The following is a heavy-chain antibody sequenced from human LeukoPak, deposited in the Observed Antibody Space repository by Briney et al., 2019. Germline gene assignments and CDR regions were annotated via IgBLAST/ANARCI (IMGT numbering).Heavy chain of an antibody. D-gene: IGHD4-17*01. CDR2: LSGSGGST. Sequence: GGSLRLSCAASGFVFSNYGIHWVRQAPGQGLEWVSTLSGSGGSTYYADSVKGRFTISRDNSKNTLSLQMNSLRAEDTVVYYCAKESTVTPGNVNWFDTWGQGTLVTVSS. J-gene: IGHJ5*02. CDR3: AKESTVTPGNVNWFDT. V-gene: IGHV3-23*01. CDR1: GFVFSNYG.